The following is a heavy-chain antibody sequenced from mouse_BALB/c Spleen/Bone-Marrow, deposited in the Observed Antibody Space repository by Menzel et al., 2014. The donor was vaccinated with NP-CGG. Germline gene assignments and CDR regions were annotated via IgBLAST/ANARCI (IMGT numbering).Heavy chain of an antibody. V-gene: IGHV5-6*01. CDR1: GFTFSSYG. CDR2: ISSRGTYT. CDR3: ARQRDYFAMDY. J-gene: IGHJ4*01. Sequence: EVKLVESGGDLVKPGGSLKLSCAASGFTFSSYGMSWVRQTPDISLEWVATISSRGTYTYYPDSVKGRFTISSDNAKNTLYLQMSGLKSEDTAIYYCARQRDYFAMDYRGLGTSVTVSS.